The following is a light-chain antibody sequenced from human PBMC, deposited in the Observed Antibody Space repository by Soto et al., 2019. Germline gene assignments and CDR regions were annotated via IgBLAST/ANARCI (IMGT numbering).Light chain of an antibody. CDR2: KVS. CDR3: MQATQSPWT. J-gene: IGKJ1*01. CDR1: QSLVHKDGNTY. V-gene: IGKV2-24*01. Sequence: DIVVTQTPLSSPVALGQAASISCRSRQSLVHKDGNTYLSCLHQRPGQPPRPLISKVSVRFSGVPDRLSGSGAGTDFTLTISRVENEDVGVYYCMQATQSPWTFGQGTKVEIK.